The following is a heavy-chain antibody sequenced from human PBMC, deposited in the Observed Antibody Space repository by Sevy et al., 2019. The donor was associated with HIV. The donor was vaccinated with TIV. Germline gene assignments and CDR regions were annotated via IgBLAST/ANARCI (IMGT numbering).Heavy chain of an antibody. CDR1: GGSISSYY. Sequence: SETLSLTCTVSGGSISSYYWSWIRQPPGKGLEWIGYIYYSGSTNYNPSLKSRVTISVDTSKNQFSLKLSSVTAADTAVYYCARVKGYGEGALDIWGQGTMVTVSS. V-gene: IGHV4-59*01. J-gene: IGHJ3*02. CDR3: ARVKGYGEGALDI. CDR2: IYYSGST. D-gene: IGHD3-10*01.